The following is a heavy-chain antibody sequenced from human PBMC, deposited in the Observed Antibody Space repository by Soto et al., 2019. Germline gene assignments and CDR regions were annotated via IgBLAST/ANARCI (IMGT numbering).Heavy chain of an antibody. D-gene: IGHD2-15*01. Sequence: QITLKESGPTLVKPTQTLTLTCTFSGFSVSTGGVGVAWIRQPPGKALEWLALIYWDDDKRYSPFLQSRVTITKDASKNPVGLTMTNMDPVDTATYYCAHKGGRGAGMDVWGQGTTVTVSS. J-gene: IGHJ6*02. CDR3: AHKGGRGAGMDV. V-gene: IGHV2-5*02. CDR2: IYWDDDK. CDR1: GFSVSTGGVG.